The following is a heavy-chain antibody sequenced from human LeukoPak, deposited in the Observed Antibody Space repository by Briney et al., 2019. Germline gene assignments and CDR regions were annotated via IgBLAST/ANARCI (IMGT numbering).Heavy chain of an antibody. CDR1: GDKFSTYW. CDR3: ARPVYDILTGLYYFDY. D-gene: IGHD3-9*01. Sequence: GESLKISCKGIGDKFSTYWIGWVRQMPGKGLEWMGIIYPGDSDTRYSPSFQGQVTISADKSISTAYLQWSSLKASDTAMYYCARPVYDILTGLYYFDYWGQGTLVTVSS. V-gene: IGHV5-51*01. J-gene: IGHJ4*02. CDR2: IYPGDSDT.